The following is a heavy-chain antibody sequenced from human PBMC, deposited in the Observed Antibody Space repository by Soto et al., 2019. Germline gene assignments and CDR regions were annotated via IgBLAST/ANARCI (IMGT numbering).Heavy chain of an antibody. J-gene: IGHJ5*02. CDR3: ARGVHYSSGYVGFDP. CDR2: IYYSGST. D-gene: IGHD6-19*01. CDR1: GGSISSRGYY. V-gene: IGHV4-61*08. Sequence: LETLSLTYSVSGGSISSRGYYCIWNRQHPGKGLEWIGYIYYSGSTNYNPSLKSRVTISVDTSKNQFSLKLSSVTAADTAVYYCARGVHYSSGYVGFDPWGQGTLVTVSS.